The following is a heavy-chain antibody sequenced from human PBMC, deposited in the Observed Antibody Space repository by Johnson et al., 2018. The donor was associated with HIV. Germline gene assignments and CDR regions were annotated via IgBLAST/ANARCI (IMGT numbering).Heavy chain of an antibody. CDR2: ISWNSASR. V-gene: IGHV3-9*01. CDR3: ARGQSRSSGYYSGAFDI. Sequence: VLLVESGGGLAQPGRSLRLSCEASGVKFEDHAMHWVRQAPGQGLEWVSGISWNSASRGYADSVKGRFTVSRDNAKKSLYIQMNSRRHEDTAFYYCARGQSRSSGYYSGAFDIWGQGTMVTVSS. D-gene: IGHD3-22*01. CDR1: GVKFEDHA. J-gene: IGHJ3*02.